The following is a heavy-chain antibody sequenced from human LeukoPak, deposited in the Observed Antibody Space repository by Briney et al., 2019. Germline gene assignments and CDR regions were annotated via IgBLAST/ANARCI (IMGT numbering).Heavy chain of an antibody. Sequence: GGTLRLSCAPSGFTFNNYGMHSVREAPGKGLEWVAFIRYDGGNKYSADSMKGRSTISRNNFKNMLYLQMKSLRAQDTAVYYCGKVGYSGGWYADYWGQGTLVTVSS. J-gene: IGHJ4*02. CDR2: IRYDGGNK. V-gene: IGHV3-30*02. CDR1: GFTFNNYG. D-gene: IGHD6-19*01. CDR3: GKVGYSGGWYADY.